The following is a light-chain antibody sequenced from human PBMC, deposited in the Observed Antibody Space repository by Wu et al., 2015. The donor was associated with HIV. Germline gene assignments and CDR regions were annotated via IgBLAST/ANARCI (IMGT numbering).Light chain of an antibody. J-gene: IGKJ4*01. CDR2: AAS. Sequence: EIVLTLSPGTLSLSPGERATLSCRASQSVTSNYLAWYQQKPGQAPRLLIYAASSRATGIPDRFSGSGSGTDFTLTISRLEPEDFAVYYCQQYGSSPPLTFGGGTKVEIK. CDR1: QSVTSNY. CDR3: QQYGSSPPLT. V-gene: IGKV3-20*01.